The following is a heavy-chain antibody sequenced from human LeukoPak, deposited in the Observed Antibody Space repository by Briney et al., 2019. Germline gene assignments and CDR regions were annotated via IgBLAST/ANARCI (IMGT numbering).Heavy chain of an antibody. CDR3: AKDRNWVSDY. CDR1: GFTFNDYY. V-gene: IGHV3-11*01. J-gene: IGHJ4*02. D-gene: IGHD6-13*01. CDR2: ISSSGRTT. Sequence: GGSLRLSCAASGFTFNDYYMSWIRQAPGKGLDWVSYISSSGRTTYYADSVRGRFAISRDNAKNSLYLQMNSLRAEDTAVYYCAKDRNWVSDYWGQGTLVTVSS.